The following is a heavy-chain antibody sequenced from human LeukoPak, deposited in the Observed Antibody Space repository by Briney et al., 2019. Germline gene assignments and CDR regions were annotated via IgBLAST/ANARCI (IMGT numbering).Heavy chain of an antibody. CDR2: ISWNSGSI. V-gene: IGHV3-9*01. CDR1: GFTFDDYA. CDR3: AKSGSSGYYYYDY. J-gene: IGHJ4*02. D-gene: IGHD3-22*01. Sequence: GRSLRLSCAASGFTFDDYAMHWVRQAPGKGLEWVSGISWNSGSIGYADSVKGRFTISRDNAKNSLYLQMNSLRAEDTALYYCAKSGSSGYYYYDYWGQRTLVTVSS.